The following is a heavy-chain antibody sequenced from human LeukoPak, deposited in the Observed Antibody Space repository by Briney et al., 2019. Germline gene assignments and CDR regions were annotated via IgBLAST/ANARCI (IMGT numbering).Heavy chain of an antibody. D-gene: IGHD3-22*01. Sequence: PSETLSLTCSVSGGSVSSVSHYWSWLRQPPGKGLEWIGYIYYSGSTNYNPFLQSRVTISVDTSKNQFSLKLSSVTAADTAVYYCARMYYYDNSFDYWGQGALVPVSS. J-gene: IGHJ4*02. V-gene: IGHV4-61*01. CDR2: IYYSGST. CDR3: ARMYYYDNSFDY. CDR1: GGSVSSVSHY.